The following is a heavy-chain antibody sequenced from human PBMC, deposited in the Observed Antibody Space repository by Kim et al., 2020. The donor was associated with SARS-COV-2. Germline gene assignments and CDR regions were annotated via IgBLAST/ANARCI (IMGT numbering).Heavy chain of an antibody. Sequence: ALVKVSCKASGYTFTSYDINWVRQATGQGLEWMGWMNPNSGNTGYVQKFQGRVTMTRNTSISTAYMELSSLRSEDTAVYYCARHRVAANNWFDPWGQGTLVTVSS. V-gene: IGHV1-8*01. CDR1: GYTFTSYD. D-gene: IGHD5-12*01. CDR3: ARHRVAANNWFDP. J-gene: IGHJ5*02. CDR2: MNPNSGNT.